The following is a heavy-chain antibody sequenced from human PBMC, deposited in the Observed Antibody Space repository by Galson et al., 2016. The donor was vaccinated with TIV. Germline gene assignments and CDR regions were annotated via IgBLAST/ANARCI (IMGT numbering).Heavy chain of an antibody. D-gene: IGHD5-18*01. CDR3: AKDRNTAFDTYSYYYGMDV. CDR1: GGTFSSFV. CDR2: ITPLFGTT. J-gene: IGHJ6*02. V-gene: IGHV1-69*13. Sequence: SVKVSCKAPGGTFSSFVFNWVRQAPGQGLEWMGGITPLFGTTNYAQKFQGRVTITADESTSTVYMELSSLRSEDTAVYYRAKDRNTAFDTYSYYYGMDVWGQGTTVTVSS.